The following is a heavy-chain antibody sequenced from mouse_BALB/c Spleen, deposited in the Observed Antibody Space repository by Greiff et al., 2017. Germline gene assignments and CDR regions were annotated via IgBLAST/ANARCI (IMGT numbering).Heavy chain of an antibody. CDR2: ISTYYGDA. V-gene: IGHV1S137*01. D-gene: IGHD2-1*01. CDR3: ARGRSYGNYWYFDV. CDR1: GYTFTDYA. J-gene: IGHJ1*01. Sequence: QVQLKESGAELVRPGVSVKISCKGSGYTFTDYAMHWVKQSHAKSLEWIGVISTYYGDASYNQKFKGKATMTVDKSSSTAYMELARLTSEDSAIYYCARGRSYGNYWYFDVWGAGTTVTVSS.